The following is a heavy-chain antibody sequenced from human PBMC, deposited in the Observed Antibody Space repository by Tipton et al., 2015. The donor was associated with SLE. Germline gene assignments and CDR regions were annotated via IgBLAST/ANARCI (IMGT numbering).Heavy chain of an antibody. Sequence: SLRLSCAASGFTFSSYEMTWVRQAPGKGLEWVSYISSSGSTIYYADSVKGRFTISRDNAKNSLYLQMNSLRAEDTAVYYCARYCSGGSCYAYNWFDPWGQGNLVTVS. CDR1: GFTFSSYE. J-gene: IGHJ5*02. CDR2: ISSSGSTI. D-gene: IGHD2-15*01. CDR3: ARYCSGGSCYAYNWFDP. V-gene: IGHV3-48*03.